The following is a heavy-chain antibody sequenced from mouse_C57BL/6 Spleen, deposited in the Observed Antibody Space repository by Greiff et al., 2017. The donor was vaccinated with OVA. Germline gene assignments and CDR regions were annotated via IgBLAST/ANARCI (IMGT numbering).Heavy chain of an antibody. CDR3: ARYSSGYAD. D-gene: IGHD3-2*02. V-gene: IGHV1-26*01. CDR2: INPNNGGT. Sequence: EVQLQQSGPELVKPGSSVKISCKASGYTFTDYYMNWVKQSHGKSLEWIGDINPNNGGTSYNQKFKGKATLTVDKSSSTAYMELGSLTSEDSAVYYCARYSSGYADWGQGTLVTVSA. J-gene: IGHJ3*01. CDR1: GYTFTDYY.